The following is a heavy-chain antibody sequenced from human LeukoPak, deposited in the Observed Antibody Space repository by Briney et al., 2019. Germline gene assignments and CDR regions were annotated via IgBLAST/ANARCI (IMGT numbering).Heavy chain of an antibody. J-gene: IGHJ4*02. CDR2: ISYDGRDT. CDR1: GFTFSSYG. D-gene: IGHD1-7*01. V-gene: IGHV3-30*19. CDR3: AREGGITGTSTFDN. Sequence: GGSLRLSCAASGFTFSSYGMHWVRQAPGKGLEWVAFISYDGRDTFYADSVKGRFTISRDNSKNTLYLQMNSLRVEDTAVYYCAREGGITGTSTFDNWGQGTLVTVSS.